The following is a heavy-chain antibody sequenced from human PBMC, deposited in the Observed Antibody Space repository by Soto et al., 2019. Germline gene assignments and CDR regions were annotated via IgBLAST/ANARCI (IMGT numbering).Heavy chain of an antibody. Sequence: EVQLLESGGGLVQPGGSLRLSCAASGFTFSSYAMSWVRQAPGKGLEWVSAISGSGGSTYYADSVKGRFTISRDNSKNTLYLQMNSLRAEDTAVYYCATCPTCPTSSIAARPRSSEFDYWGQGTLVTVSS. CDR3: ATCPTCPTSSIAARPRSSEFDY. CDR1: GFTFSSYA. D-gene: IGHD6-6*01. CDR2: ISGSGGST. V-gene: IGHV3-23*01. J-gene: IGHJ4*02.